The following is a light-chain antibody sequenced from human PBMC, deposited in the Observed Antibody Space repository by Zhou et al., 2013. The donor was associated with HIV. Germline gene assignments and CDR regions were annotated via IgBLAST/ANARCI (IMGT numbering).Light chain of an antibody. V-gene: IGKV3-20*01. CDR1: QSVRNNF. CDR3: QQYSSSPPIT. CDR2: GAS. Sequence: IVLTQSPGTLSLSPGERATLSCRASQSVRNNFLTWYQQKPGQAPRLLIFGASRRATGIAERFSGSGSGTDFTLTISRLEPEDFAVYYCQQYSSSPPITFGQGTRLEIK. J-gene: IGKJ5*01.